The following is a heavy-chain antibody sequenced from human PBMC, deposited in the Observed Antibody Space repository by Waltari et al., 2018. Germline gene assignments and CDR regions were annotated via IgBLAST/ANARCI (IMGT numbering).Heavy chain of an antibody. D-gene: IGHD3-22*01. J-gene: IGHJ6*02. Sequence: EVQLLESGGGLVQPGGSLRLSCAASGFTFSSYAMSWVRQAPGKGLEWVSAISGSGGSTYYADSVKGRFTISRDNSKNTLYLQMNSLRAEDTAVYYCAKDYYDSSGHIPILCGMDVWGQGTTVTVSS. V-gene: IGHV3-23*01. CDR1: GFTFSSYA. CDR2: ISGSGGST. CDR3: AKDYYDSSGHIPILCGMDV.